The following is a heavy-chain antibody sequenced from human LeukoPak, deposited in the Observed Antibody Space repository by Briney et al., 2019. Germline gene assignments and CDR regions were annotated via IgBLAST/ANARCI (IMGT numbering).Heavy chain of an antibody. V-gene: IGHV3-48*04. D-gene: IGHD4-17*01. CDR2: ISSSSTTI. Sequence: GGSLRLSCAASGFTFNSYSMTWVRQAPGKGLEWVSYISSSSTTIYYADSVKGRFTISRDNVKNSLYLQMNSLRAEDTAVYYCARFDYGALRGADYWGQGTLVTVSS. J-gene: IGHJ4*02. CDR3: ARFDYGALRGADY. CDR1: GFTFNSYS.